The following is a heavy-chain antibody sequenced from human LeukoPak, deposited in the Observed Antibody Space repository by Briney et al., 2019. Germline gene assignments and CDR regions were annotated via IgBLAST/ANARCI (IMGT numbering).Heavy chain of an antibody. D-gene: IGHD3-10*01. CDR1: GFTFSSYA. Sequence: PGGSLRLSCAASGFTFSSYAMSWVRQAPGKGLEWVSAISGSGGSTYYADSVKGRFTISRDNSKNTLYLQMNSLRAEDTAVYYCAKNREVSKNYYGSGSYFYYYYGMDVWGQGTTVTVSS. CDR2: ISGSGGST. CDR3: AKNREVSKNYYGSGSYFYYYYGMDV. J-gene: IGHJ6*02. V-gene: IGHV3-23*01.